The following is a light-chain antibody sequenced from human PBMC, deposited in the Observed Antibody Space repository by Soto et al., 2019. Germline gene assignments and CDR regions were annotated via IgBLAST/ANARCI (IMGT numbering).Light chain of an antibody. CDR1: ESISRDY. J-gene: IGKJ3*01. Sequence: EIVLTQSPGTLSLSPGQRVTLSCRASESISRDYLAWYQQRLGQAPRLLIYGASSGATGIPDRFSGSGSGTDFTLTISRLEPEDFAVYYCQQYGAPPLTFGPGTKVD. V-gene: IGKV3-20*01. CDR3: QQYGAPPLT. CDR2: GAS.